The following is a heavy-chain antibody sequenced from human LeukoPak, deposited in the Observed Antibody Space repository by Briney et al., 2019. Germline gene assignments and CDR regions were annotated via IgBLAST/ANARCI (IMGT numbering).Heavy chain of an antibody. Sequence: GGSLRLTCATSGFTFSNAWMNWVRQAPGKGLEWVGRIRSNSDGGTIDYAAPVKGRFALSRDDSKNTLYLQMNSLQTEDTAVYYCATDFYDTTWGQGTLVTVSS. D-gene: IGHD3-22*01. CDR2: IRSNSDGGTI. CDR3: ATDFYDTT. CDR1: GFTFSNAW. J-gene: IGHJ5*02. V-gene: IGHV3-15*07.